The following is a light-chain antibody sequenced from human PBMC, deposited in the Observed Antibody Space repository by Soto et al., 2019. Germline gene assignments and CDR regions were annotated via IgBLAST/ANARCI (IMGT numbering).Light chain of an antibody. CDR2: GAS. V-gene: IGKV3-20*01. Sequence: EIVLTQSPGTLSLSPGEGATLSCRASQSVSSDYLAWYQQKAGQAPRLLIYGASSRATGIPDRFSASGSGTDFTLTISRLEPEDFAVYYCQQYISSPLTFGQGTKVDIK. CDR1: QSVSSDY. CDR3: QQYISSPLT. J-gene: IGKJ1*01.